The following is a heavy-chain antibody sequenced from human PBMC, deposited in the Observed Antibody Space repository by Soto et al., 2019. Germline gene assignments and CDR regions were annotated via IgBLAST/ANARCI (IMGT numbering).Heavy chain of an antibody. CDR2: IYHSGST. CDR1: GGSISSSNW. J-gene: IGHJ6*02. D-gene: IGHD1-7*01. V-gene: IGHV4-4*02. CDR3: ARGILELRYYYGMDV. Sequence: PSETLSLTCAVSGGSISSSNWWSCVRQPPGKGLEWIGEIYHSGSTNYNPSLKSRVTISVDTSKNQFSLKLSSVTAADTAVYYCARGILELRYYYGMDVWGQGTTVTVSS.